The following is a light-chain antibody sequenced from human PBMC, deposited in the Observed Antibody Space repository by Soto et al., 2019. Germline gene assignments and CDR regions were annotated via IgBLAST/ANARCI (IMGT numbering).Light chain of an antibody. J-gene: IGKJ4*02. V-gene: IGKV3-11*01. Sequence: DIVLTQSPATLSLSPGERATLSCRASQSVSNCLAWYQQKPGQAPMLLIYDASNRATGVPSRFSGSGSGTAYILTSSSREPEDFSVYYCQQRSSWSYLTFGGGTKVEIK. CDR3: QQRSSWSYLT. CDR2: DAS. CDR1: QSVSNC.